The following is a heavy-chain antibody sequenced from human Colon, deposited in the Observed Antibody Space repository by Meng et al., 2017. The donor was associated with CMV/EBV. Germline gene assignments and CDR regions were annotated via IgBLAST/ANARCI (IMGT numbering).Heavy chain of an antibody. V-gene: IGHV1-18*01. CDR2: ISAYTGDT. D-gene: IGHD1-26*01. CDR1: GYTFTNYG. Sequence: QVQVVQSGAEVKKPGASVRVSYQASGYTFTNYGISGVRQAPGQGLEWMGWISAYTGDTYYAQKFQGRVTMTTDTSTSTAYMELRSLRSDDTAVYYCVRESQSGSYIYLQHWGQGTLVTVSS. CDR3: VRESQSGSYIYLQH. J-gene: IGHJ1*01.